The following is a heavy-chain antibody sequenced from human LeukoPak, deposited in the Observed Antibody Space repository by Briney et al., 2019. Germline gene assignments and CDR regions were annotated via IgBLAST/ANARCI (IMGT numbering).Heavy chain of an antibody. V-gene: IGHV4-59*01. Sequence: SETLSLTCTVSGGSISSYYWSWIRQPPGKGLEWIGYIYYSGSTNYNPSLKSRVTISLDTSKNLFSLKLSSVTAADTAVYYCARSPAAIGNWFDPWGQGTLVTVSS. CDR2: IYYSGST. D-gene: IGHD2-2*01. CDR3: ARSPAAIGNWFDP. J-gene: IGHJ5*02. CDR1: GGSISSYY.